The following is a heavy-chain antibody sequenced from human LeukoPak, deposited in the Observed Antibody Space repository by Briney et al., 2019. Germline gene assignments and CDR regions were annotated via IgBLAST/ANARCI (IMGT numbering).Heavy chain of an antibody. V-gene: IGHV4-59*11. CDR2: IYYSGSS. D-gene: IGHD5-12*01. J-gene: IGHJ4*02. Sequence: KASETLSLTCTVSGGSISSHYWSWIRQPPGKGLEWIGYIYYSGSSNYNPSLKSRVTISEDTSKNQFSLKLSSVTAADAAVYFCARGGGYDYYFDYWGQGTLVTVSS. CDR1: GGSISSHY. CDR3: ARGGGYDYYFDY.